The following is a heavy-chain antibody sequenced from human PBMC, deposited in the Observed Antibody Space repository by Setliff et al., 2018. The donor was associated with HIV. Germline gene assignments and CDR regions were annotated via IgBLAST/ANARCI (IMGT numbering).Heavy chain of an antibody. CDR1: GFTFSSYG. CDR2: IKQDGSEK. CDR3: ARDAAAPAAIEGAFDI. Sequence: GGSLRLSCAASGFTFSSYGIHWVRQAPGKGLEWVADIKQDGSEKYYVDSVKGRFTISRDNTKNSLYLQLNSLRAEDTAVYYCARDAAAPAAIEGAFDIWGQGTMVTVSS. D-gene: IGHD2-2*02. J-gene: IGHJ3*02. V-gene: IGHV3-7*01.